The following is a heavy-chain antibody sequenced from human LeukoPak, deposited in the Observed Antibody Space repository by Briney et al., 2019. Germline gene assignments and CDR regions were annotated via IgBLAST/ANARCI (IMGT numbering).Heavy chain of an antibody. CDR2: ISGSGGST. CDR1: GFTFSSYA. CDR3: ASQKYYYDSSGYYFDY. D-gene: IGHD3-22*01. Sequence: PGGSLGPSCAASGFTFSSYAMSWVRQAPGKGLEWVSAISGSGGSTYYADSVKGRFTISRDNSKNTLYLQMNSLRAEDTAVYYCASQKYYYDSSGYYFDYWGQGTLVTVSS. V-gene: IGHV3-23*01. J-gene: IGHJ4*02.